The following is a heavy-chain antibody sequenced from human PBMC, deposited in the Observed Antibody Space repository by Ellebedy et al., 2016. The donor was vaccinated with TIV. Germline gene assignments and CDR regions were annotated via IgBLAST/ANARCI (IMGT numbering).Heavy chain of an antibody. V-gene: IGHV4-30-4*01. J-gene: IGHJ6*02. CDR2: IYNSGKT. Sequence: MPSETLSLTCLVSGDSVSSGDYHWNWIRQPPGQGLEWIGNIYNSGKTYYKPSLTSRLRISVDASKNPVSLNLDSVTAADTARYFCVRGSSYLTGWYGLDVWGQGTTVAVSS. CDR3: VRGSSYLTGWYGLDV. D-gene: IGHD2-15*01. CDR1: GDSVSSGDYH.